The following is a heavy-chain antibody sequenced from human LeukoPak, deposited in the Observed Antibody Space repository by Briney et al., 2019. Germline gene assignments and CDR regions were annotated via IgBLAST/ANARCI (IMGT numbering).Heavy chain of an antibody. CDR1: GGSFSGYY. J-gene: IGHJ4*02. D-gene: IGHD2-2*01. CDR3: ARYCSSTSCPPSDY. CDR2: INHSGST. Sequence: SETLSLTCAVYGGSFSGYYWSWIRQPPGKGLEWIGEINHSGSTNYNPSLKSRVTISVDTSKNQFSLKLSSVTAADTAVYYCARYCSSTSCPPSDYWGQGTLVTVSS. V-gene: IGHV4-34*01.